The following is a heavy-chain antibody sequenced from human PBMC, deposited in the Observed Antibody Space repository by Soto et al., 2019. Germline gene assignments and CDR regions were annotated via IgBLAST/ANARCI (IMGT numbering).Heavy chain of an antibody. D-gene: IGHD3-10*01. CDR1: GVFLRSSSYY. Sequence: PPDTFLLPCTVSGVFLRSSSYYWVLIRQPPGKGLEWIGSIYYSGSTYYNPSLKSRVTISVDTSKNQFSLKLSSVTAADTAVYYCARQGQGRLVLRNWFDPWGQGSLVT. J-gene: IGHJ5*02. V-gene: IGHV4-39*01. CDR2: IYYSGST. CDR3: ARQGQGRLVLRNWFDP.